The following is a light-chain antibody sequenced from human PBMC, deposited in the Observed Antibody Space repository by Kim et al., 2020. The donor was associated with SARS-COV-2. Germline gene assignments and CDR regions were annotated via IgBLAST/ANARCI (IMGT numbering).Light chain of an antibody. CDR1: QSVSNRY. Sequence: EVVLKQLPDTLSLPPGERATLSCRASQSVSNRYLAWYQQKPGQAPRLLIYAATTRATGIPDRFSGSGSGTDFTLAISRLEPEDSAVYYCQQYDNLPRTFGQGTKVDIK. CDR3: QQYDNLPRT. J-gene: IGKJ1*01. CDR2: AAT. V-gene: IGKV3-20*01.